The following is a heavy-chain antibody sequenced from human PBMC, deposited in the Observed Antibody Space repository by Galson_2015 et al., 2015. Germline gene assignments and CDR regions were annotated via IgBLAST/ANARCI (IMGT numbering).Heavy chain of an antibody. CDR3: ARVSYDSSGYTP. CDR1: GYTFTSYA. CDR2: INAGNGNT. V-gene: IGHV1-3*01. J-gene: IGHJ5*02. D-gene: IGHD3-22*01. Sequence: SVKVSCKASGYTFTSYAMHWVRQAPGQRLEWMGWINAGNGNTKYSQKFQGRVTITRDTSASTAYMELSSLRSGDTAVYYCARVSYDSSGYTPWGQGTLVTVSS.